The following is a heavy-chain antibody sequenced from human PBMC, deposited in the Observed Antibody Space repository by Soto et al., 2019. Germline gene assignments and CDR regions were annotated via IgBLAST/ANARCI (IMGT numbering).Heavy chain of an antibody. D-gene: IGHD2-21*02. J-gene: IGHJ4*02. Sequence: GGSLRLSCAASGFTFSSYSMNWVRQAPGKGLEWVSYISSSSSTIYYADSVKGRFTISRDNAKNSLYLQMNSLRDEDTAVYYCARDRRVVTATPRGDYWGQGTLVTVSS. CDR1: GFTFSSYS. CDR3: ARDRRVVTATPRGDY. V-gene: IGHV3-48*02. CDR2: ISSSSSTI.